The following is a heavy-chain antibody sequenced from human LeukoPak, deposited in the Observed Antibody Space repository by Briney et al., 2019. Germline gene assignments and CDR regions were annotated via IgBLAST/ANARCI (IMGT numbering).Heavy chain of an antibody. Sequence: KPSETLSLTCIVSGGSINNYYWSWVQQSPGRGLEWIGYIYYTGITNYNPSLRSRVILSVDTSKNQFSLKLRSVTAADTAVYFCARASSTPGSGYYPFDYWGQGTLVTVSS. V-gene: IGHV4-59*01. CDR3: ARASSTPGSGYYPFDY. J-gene: IGHJ4*02. D-gene: IGHD3-3*01. CDR2: IYYTGIT. CDR1: GGSINNYY.